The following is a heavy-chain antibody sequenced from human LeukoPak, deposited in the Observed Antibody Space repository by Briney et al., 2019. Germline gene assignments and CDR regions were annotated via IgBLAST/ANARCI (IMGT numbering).Heavy chain of an antibody. D-gene: IGHD3-9*01. CDR2: IYYSGST. CDR1: GGSISSYY. V-gene: IGHV4-59*01. J-gene: IGHJ5*02. Sequence: PSQTLSLTCTVSGGSISSYYWSWIRQPPGKGLEWIGYIYYSGSTNYNPSLKSRVTISVDTSKNQFSLKLSSVTAADTAVYYCARSDFDWLYPFDPWGQGALVTVSS. CDR3: ARSDFDWLYPFDP.